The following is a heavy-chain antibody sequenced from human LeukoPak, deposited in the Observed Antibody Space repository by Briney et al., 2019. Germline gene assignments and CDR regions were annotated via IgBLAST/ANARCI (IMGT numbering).Heavy chain of an antibody. CDR3: ARDQPYPGYGYFDY. Sequence: GGSLRLSCAASGFTFSSYSMNWVRQAPGKGLEWVSSISSSSSYKYYTDSVKGRFTISRDNAKNSLYLQMNSPRAEDTAVYYCARDQPYPGYGYFDYWGQGTLVTVSS. D-gene: IGHD5-18*01. V-gene: IGHV3-21*01. CDR2: ISSSSSYK. CDR1: GFTFSSYS. J-gene: IGHJ4*02.